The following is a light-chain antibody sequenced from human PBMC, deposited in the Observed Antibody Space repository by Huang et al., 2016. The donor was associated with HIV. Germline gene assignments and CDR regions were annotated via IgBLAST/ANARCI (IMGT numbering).Light chain of an antibody. V-gene: IGKV3-15*01. CDR2: DAS. Sequence: EIVMTQSPATLSVSPGERVTLSCRASQSVSSNLAWYQRKPGQAPRLLIYDASTRASGIPARFSGTGSGTEFTLTISSLQSEDFAVYYCQQYNNWPPLTFGGGTKVEIK. J-gene: IGKJ4*01. CDR1: QSVSSN. CDR3: QQYNNWPPLT.